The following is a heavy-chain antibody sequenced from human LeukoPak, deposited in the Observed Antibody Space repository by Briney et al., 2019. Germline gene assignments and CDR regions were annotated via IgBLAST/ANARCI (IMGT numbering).Heavy chain of an antibody. Sequence: SETLSLTCTVSGGSISSSSYYWGWIRQPPGKGLEWIGSIYYSGSTYYDPSLKSRVSISVDTSKNQFSLQLSSVIAADTAVYYCARDRRYYYDSSGYYNWFDPWGQGTLVTVSS. CDR2: IYYSGST. V-gene: IGHV4-39*07. CDR3: ARDRRYYYDSSGYYNWFDP. CDR1: GGSISSSSYY. J-gene: IGHJ5*02. D-gene: IGHD3-22*01.